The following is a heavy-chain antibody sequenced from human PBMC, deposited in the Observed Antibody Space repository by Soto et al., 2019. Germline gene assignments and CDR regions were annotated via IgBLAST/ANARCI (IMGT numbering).Heavy chain of an antibody. CDR2: TYYRSRWYS. CDR1: GFSVSRISVA. Sequence: SHTLSLPCVMSGFSVSRISVAWNLVRPCPSRGLEWLGRTYYRSRWYSDFAVSVRGRIVINADTSKNQFSLQLNSVTPEDTAVYFCARSEEDSDYYYYGLDVWGQGTTVTVSS. V-gene: IGHV6-1*01. J-gene: IGHJ6*02. CDR3: ARSEEDSDYYYYGLDV. D-gene: IGHD2-15*01.